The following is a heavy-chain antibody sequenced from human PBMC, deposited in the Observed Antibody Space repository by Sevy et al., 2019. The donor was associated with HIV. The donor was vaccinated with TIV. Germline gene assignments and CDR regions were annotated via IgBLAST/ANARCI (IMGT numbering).Heavy chain of an antibody. Sequence: GGSLRLSCAASGFTFSTFSMNWVRQAPGKGLEWVSFISFSSNYIYYADSVKGRFTISRDNAKNSLYLQMNSLRAEDTAVYYCARDPPNTISHGMDLWGQGTTVTVSS. CDR2: ISFSSNYI. D-gene: IGHD3-3*01. CDR3: ARDPPNTISHGMDL. J-gene: IGHJ6*01. V-gene: IGHV3-21*04. CDR1: GFTFSTFS.